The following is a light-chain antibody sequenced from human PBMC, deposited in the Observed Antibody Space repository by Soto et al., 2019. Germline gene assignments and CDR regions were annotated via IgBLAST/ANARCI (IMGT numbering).Light chain of an antibody. Sequence: EIVMTQSPAILSVSPGEGATPSFRASQSISSKLAWYQQKPGQTHRLLIYGASTRATGVPARFTGSGSGTEFTLTISSLQSEDFAVYYCQQYNNWPPVFGQGTKVDNK. J-gene: IGKJ1*01. CDR1: QSISSK. CDR2: GAS. V-gene: IGKV3-15*01. CDR3: QQYNNWPPV.